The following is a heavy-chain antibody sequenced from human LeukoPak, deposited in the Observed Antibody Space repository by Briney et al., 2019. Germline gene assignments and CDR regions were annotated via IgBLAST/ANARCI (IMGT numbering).Heavy chain of an antibody. D-gene: IGHD5-12*01. CDR3: VADYSGYDYFAY. CDR2: ISSNGGTT. J-gene: IGHJ4*02. V-gene: IGHV3-64D*06. Sequence: WGSLRLSCSASGFTFSINALHCVRPALGMRQEYVSAISSNGGTTYYADSVKGRFTISRDNSKNTLYLQMSSLRAEDTAVYYCVADYSGYDYFAYWGQGTLVTVSS. CDR1: GFTFSINA.